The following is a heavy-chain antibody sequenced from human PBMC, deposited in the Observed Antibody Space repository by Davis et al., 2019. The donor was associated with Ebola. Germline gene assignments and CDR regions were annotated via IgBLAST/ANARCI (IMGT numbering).Heavy chain of an antibody. Sequence: GESLKISCGASGFTFRSFWMSWVRQAPGKGLEWVANIDQDASEKYYADSVKGRFTISRDDAKNSLYLQMNSLTDEDTAVYYCAKGDIVVVAAAIYFDYWGQGTLVTVSS. D-gene: IGHD2-2*02. V-gene: IGHV3-7*01. J-gene: IGHJ4*02. CDR1: GFTFRSFW. CDR3: AKGDIVVVAAAIYFDY. CDR2: IDQDASEK.